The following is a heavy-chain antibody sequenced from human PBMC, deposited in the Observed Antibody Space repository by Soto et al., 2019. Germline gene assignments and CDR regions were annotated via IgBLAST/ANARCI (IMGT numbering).Heavy chain of an antibody. CDR1: GFTFSSYS. Sequence: GGSLRLSCAASGFTFSSYSMNWVRQAPGKGLEWVANIKQDGSEKYYVDSVKGRFTISRDNAKNSLYLQMNSLRAEDTAVYYCARSPILEWLLPFTDVWGQGTTVTVSS. V-gene: IGHV3-7*03. CDR3: ARSPILEWLLPFTDV. J-gene: IGHJ6*02. CDR2: IKQDGSEK. D-gene: IGHD3-3*01.